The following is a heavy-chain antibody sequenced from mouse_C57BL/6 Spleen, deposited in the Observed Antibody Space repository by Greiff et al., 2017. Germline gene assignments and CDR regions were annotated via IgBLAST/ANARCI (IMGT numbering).Heavy chain of an antibody. CDR2: ISDGGSYT. CDR1: GFTFSSYA. D-gene: IGHD2-1*01. J-gene: IGHJ3*01. CDR3: ARDRDYGNRAWFAY. Sequence: EVQVVESGGGLVKPGGSLKLSCAASGFTFSSYAMSWVRQTPEKRLEWVATISDGGSYTYYPDNVKGRFTISRDNAKNNLYLQMSHLKSEDTAMYYCARDRDYGNRAWFAYWGQGTLVTVSA. V-gene: IGHV5-4*01.